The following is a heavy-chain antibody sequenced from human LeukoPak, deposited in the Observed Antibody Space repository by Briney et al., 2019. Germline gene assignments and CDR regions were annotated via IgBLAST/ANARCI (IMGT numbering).Heavy chain of an antibody. Sequence: GASVKVSCKASGYTFTGYYMHWVRQAPGQGLEWMGWINPNSGGTNYAQKFQGWVTMTRDTSISTAYMELRSLRSDDTAVYYCARGKVNWFDPWGQGTLVTVSS. CDR3: ARGKVNWFDP. CDR2: INPNSGGT. V-gene: IGHV1-2*04. D-gene: IGHD3-10*01. CDR1: GYTFTGYY. J-gene: IGHJ5*02.